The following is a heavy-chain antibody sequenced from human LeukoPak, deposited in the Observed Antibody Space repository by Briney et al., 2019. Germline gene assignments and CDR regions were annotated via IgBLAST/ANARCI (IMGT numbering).Heavy chain of an antibody. V-gene: IGHV4-34*01. CDR2: INHSGST. CDR3: ARVVPAAILLLPGGRINWFDP. D-gene: IGHD2-2*02. Sequence: SETLSLTCAVYGGSFSGYYWSWIRQPPGKGLEWIGEINHSGSTNYNPSLKSRVTISVDTSKNQFSLKLSSVTAADTAVYYCARVVPAAILLLPGGRINWFDPWGQGTLVTVSS. J-gene: IGHJ5*02. CDR1: GGSFSGYY.